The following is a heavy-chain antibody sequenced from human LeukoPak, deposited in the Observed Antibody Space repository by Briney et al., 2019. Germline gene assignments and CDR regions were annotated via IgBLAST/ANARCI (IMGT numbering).Heavy chain of an antibody. CDR1: GDSISSGNY. D-gene: IGHD6-13*01. V-gene: IGHV4-38-2*02. CDR2: IFHTGST. J-gene: IGHJ4*02. CDR3: ARHWISGIAAANNPFDY. Sequence: SSETLSLTCTVSGDSISSGNYWGWIRQPPGKGLEWIGSIFHTGSTYFNLSLKSRVTISVDTSKNQFSLKLSSVTAADTAVYYCARHWISGIAAANNPFDYWGQGTLVTVSS.